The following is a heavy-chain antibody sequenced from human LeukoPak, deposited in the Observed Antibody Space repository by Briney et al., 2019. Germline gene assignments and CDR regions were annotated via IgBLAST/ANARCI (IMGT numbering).Heavy chain of an antibody. J-gene: IGHJ4*02. Sequence: SETLSLTCTVSGGSISSSSYYWGWIRQPPGKGLEWIGSIYYSGSTYYNPSLKSRVTISVDTSKNQFSLKLSSVTAADTAVYYCARHSAFGVVTTLDYWGQGTLVTVSS. CDR2: IYYSGST. D-gene: IGHD3-3*01. CDR1: GGSISSSSYY. CDR3: ARHSAFGVVTTLDY. V-gene: IGHV4-39*01.